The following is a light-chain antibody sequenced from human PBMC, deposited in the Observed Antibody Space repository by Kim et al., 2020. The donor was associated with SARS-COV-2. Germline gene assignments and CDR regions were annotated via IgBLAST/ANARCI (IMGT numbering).Light chain of an antibody. CDR3: NSRDSNDNVV. CDR1: SLRSYY. Sequence: VALGQTVRITCQGDSLRSYYATWYQQKPGQAPIVVIHGKNNRPSGIPDRFSGSSSGNTASLTITGTQAGDEADYYCNSRDSNDNVVFGGGTQLTVL. V-gene: IGLV3-19*01. J-gene: IGLJ2*01. CDR2: GKN.